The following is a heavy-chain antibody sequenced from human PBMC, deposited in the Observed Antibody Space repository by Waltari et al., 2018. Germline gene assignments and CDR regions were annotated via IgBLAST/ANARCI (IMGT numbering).Heavy chain of an antibody. CDR1: GFTFRYFG. J-gene: IGHJ4*02. Sequence: EVQLLESGGGLVQPGGSQRLSCATSGFTFRYFGMSWVRQAPGQGPEWVSGIIGGGGSTYYADSVKGRFTISSDNSKNTLYLEMNNLGAEDTATYYCAKGGYCGGARCQTGLDWGQGTLVTVSS. CDR2: IIGGGGST. V-gene: IGHV3-23*01. CDR3: AKGGYCGGARCQTGLD. D-gene: IGHD2-21*01.